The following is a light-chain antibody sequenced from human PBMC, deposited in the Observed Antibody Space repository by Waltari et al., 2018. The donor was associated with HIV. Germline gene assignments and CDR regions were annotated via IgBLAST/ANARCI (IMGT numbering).Light chain of an antibody. CDR1: ISNLGGNF. V-gene: IGLV1-47*01. J-gene: IGLJ3*02. CDR3: STWDNSLSHWV. CDR2: RND. Sequence: QSVVTQPPSASGTPGQNISISCSGDISNLGGNFVYWYQPRPGPAPRLRIYRNDQRPSGVPDRFSGSKSTTSASLAISGLRSEDEADYHCSTWDNSLSHWVFGGGTKVTVL.